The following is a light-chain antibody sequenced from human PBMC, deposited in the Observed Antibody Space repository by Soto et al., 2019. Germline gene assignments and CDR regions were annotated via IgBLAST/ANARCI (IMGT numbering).Light chain of an antibody. V-gene: IGKV3-20*01. Sequence: EIVLTQSPGTLSLSPGERATLSCRASQTVTSTFLAWYQQNPGQAPRLLIYGASRRATGIPDRFSGSGSGTDFTLTITRLEPEDFAVYYCHQYDSSRTFGQGTKVEMK. J-gene: IGKJ1*01. CDR1: QTVTSTF. CDR2: GAS. CDR3: HQYDSSRT.